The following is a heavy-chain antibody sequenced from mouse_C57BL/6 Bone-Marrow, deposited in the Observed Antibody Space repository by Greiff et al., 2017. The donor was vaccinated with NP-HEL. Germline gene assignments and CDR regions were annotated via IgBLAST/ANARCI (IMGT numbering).Heavy chain of an antibody. CDR2: LRSKSNNYTT. J-gene: IGHJ3*01. D-gene: IGHD1-1*01. V-gene: IGHV10-1*01. Sequence: EAGGGLVQPKGSLKLSCAASGFSFNTYAMNWVRQAPGKGLEWVARLRSKSNNYTTYYADSVKDRFTISRDDSESMLYLQMNNLKTEDTAMYYCVRHDYYGSSYIFAYWGQGTLVTVSA. CDR1: GFSFNTYA. CDR3: VRHDYYGSSYIFAY.